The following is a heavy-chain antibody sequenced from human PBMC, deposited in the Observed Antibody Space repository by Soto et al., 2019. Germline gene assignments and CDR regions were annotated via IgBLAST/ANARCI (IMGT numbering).Heavy chain of an antibody. CDR1: GGSFSGYY. V-gene: IGHV4-34*01. CDR3: ARVKGIAARRRFDY. D-gene: IGHD6-6*01. CDR2: INHSGST. Sequence: PSETPSLTCAVYGGSFSGYYWSWIRQPPGKGLEWIAEINHSGSTNYNPSLKSRVTISVDTSKNQFSLKLSSVTAADTAVYYCARVKGIAARRRFDYWGQGTLVTVSS. J-gene: IGHJ4*02.